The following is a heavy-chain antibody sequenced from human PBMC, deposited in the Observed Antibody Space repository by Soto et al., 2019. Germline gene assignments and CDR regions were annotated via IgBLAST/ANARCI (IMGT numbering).Heavy chain of an antibody. V-gene: IGHV4-39*01. D-gene: IGHD5-18*01. CDR2: IYYSGST. CDR1: GGSISSSSYY. Sequence: SETLSLTCTVSGGSISSSSYYWGWIRQPPGKGLEWIGSIYYSGSTYYNPSLKSRVTISVDTSKNQFSLKLSPVTAADTAVYYCARHERASYGVPHYFDYWGQGTLVTVSS. J-gene: IGHJ4*02. CDR3: ARHERASYGVPHYFDY.